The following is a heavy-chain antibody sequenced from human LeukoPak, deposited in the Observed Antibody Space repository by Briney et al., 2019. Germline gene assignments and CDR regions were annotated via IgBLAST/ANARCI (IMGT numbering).Heavy chain of an antibody. D-gene: IGHD6-13*01. V-gene: IGHV4-39*01. CDR2: IHYSGDT. CDR1: GGYLKYTSHY. Sequence: SETLSLTCSVSGGYLKYTSHYWCWIRQPPGKGLEWIGSIHYSGDTYYKPSLRSRVTISVDTSKNQFSLKVTSVTAADTAVYYCARSSAGAGPTHNWFDPWGQGTLVTVPS. J-gene: IGHJ5*02. CDR3: ARSSAGAGPTHNWFDP.